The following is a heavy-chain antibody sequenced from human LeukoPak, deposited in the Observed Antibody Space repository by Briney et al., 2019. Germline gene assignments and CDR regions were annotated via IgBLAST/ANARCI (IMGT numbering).Heavy chain of an antibody. CDR2: ISSSGSTI. Sequence: GGSLRLSCAASGFTFSSYWMHWVRQAPGKGLKGVSYISSSGSTIYYADSVKGRFTISRDNAKNSLYLKMNSLRAEDTAVYYRAKDHGYCSSTSCYYYYYYMDVWGKGTTVTISS. D-gene: IGHD2-2*01. CDR3: AKDHGYCSSTSCYYYYYYMDV. V-gene: IGHV3-48*04. CDR1: GFTFSSYW. J-gene: IGHJ6*03.